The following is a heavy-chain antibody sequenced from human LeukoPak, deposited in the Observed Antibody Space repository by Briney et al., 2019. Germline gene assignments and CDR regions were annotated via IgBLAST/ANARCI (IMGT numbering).Heavy chain of an antibody. Sequence: SETLSLTCTVSGGSVSSSSYHWGWIRQPPGKGLEWIGSIYYSGSTYYNPSLKSRVTISVDTSKNQFSLKLSSVTAADTAVYYCARLSTVTTSFDYWGQGTLVTVSS. CDR2: IYYSGST. J-gene: IGHJ4*02. CDR1: GGSVSSSSYH. CDR3: ARLSTVTTSFDY. V-gene: IGHV4-39*07. D-gene: IGHD4-17*01.